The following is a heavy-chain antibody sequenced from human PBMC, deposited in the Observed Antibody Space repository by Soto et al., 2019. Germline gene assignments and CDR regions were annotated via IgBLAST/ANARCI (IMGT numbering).Heavy chain of an antibody. V-gene: IGHV4-34*01. Sequence: SETLSLTCAVSGGSFSGYYCSWIRQPPGKGLEWIGEINHSGSTNYNPSLKSRVTISVDTSKNQFSLKLSSVTAADTAVYYCARGKSTTSQRWFDPWGQGTLVTVSS. CDR2: INHSGST. D-gene: IGHD2-2*01. CDR1: GGSFSGYY. CDR3: ARGKSTTSQRWFDP. J-gene: IGHJ5*02.